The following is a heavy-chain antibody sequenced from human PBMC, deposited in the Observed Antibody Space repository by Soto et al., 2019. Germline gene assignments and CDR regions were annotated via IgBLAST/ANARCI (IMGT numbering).Heavy chain of an antibody. V-gene: IGHV3-49*03. D-gene: IGHD1-26*01. CDR3: SRLPPNNWGAPLDY. CDR1: GFTFGDYA. CDR2: ITSKRYGGKT. J-gene: IGHJ4*02. Sequence: PGGSLRLSCITSGFTFGDYAMIWFRQAPGKGLEWVSFITSKRYGGKTEYAASVKGRFTISRDDSKSVAYLQMNSLRTDDTAVYYCSRLPPNNWGAPLDYWGQGTLVTVS.